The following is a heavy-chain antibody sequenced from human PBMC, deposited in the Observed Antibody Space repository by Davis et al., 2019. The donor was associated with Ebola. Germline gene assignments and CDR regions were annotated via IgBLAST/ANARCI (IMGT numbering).Heavy chain of an antibody. CDR1: GGTFSSYA. D-gene: IGHD2-2*01. V-gene: IGHV1-69*04. J-gene: IGHJ6*02. CDR2: IIPILGIA. CDR3: ATGYCSSTSCHYYYYGMDV. Sequence: SVKVSCKASGGTFSSYAISWVRQAPGQGLEWMGRIIPILGIANYAQKFQGRVTMTEDTSTDTAYMELSSLRSEDTAVYYCATGYCSSTSCHYYYYGMDVWGQGTTVTVSS.